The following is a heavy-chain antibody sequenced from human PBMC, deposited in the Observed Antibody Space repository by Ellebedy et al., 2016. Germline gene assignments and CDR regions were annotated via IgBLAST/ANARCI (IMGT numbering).Heavy chain of an antibody. CDR2: IYYSGST. CDR1: GGSISSYY. CDR3: ARDYGTSGSYYYYYGKDV. J-gene: IGHJ6*02. V-gene: IGHV4-59*12. D-gene: IGHD2-8*01. Sequence: SETLSLXXTVSGGSISSYYWSWIRQPPGKGLQWIGYIYYSGSTNYNPSLKSRVTISVDTSKNQFSLKLSSVTAADTAVYYCARDYGTSGSYYYYYGKDVWGQGTTVTVS.